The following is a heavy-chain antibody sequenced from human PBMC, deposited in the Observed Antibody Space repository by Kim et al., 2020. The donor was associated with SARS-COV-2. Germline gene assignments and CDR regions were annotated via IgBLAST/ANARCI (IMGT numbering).Heavy chain of an antibody. D-gene: IGHD5-12*01. CDR2: IVSIADRT. Sequence: GGSLRLSCVGSGYTFGDWAMSWVRQAPGKGLEWVSSIVSIADRTYYADSVKGRFTISKDNSKDTLYLQMTTLRVEDTAVYYCAKAGGSNSYGNYYFDFWG. CDR1: GYTFGDWA. J-gene: IGHJ4*01. V-gene: IGHV3-23*01. CDR3: AKAGGSNSYGNYYFDF.